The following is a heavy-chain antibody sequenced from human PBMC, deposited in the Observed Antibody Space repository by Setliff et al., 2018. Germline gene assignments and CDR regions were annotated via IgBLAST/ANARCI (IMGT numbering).Heavy chain of an antibody. CDR1: GYIFTGYY. D-gene: IGHD2-8*02. CDR3: ARARWWPLLDYYMDV. J-gene: IGHJ6*03. V-gene: IGHV1-2*06. CDR2: ISPHTGGT. Sequence: WASVKVSCKASGYIFTGYYMHWVRQAPGQGLEWMGRISPHTGGTNSAQKFQGRVTMTRDTSVSTVYMELNSLRSEDTAVYYCARARWWPLLDYYMDVWGKGTTVTGLL.